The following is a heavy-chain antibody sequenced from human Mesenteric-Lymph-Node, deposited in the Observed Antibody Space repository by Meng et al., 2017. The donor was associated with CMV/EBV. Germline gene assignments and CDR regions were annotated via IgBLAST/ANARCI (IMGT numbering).Heavy chain of an antibody. Sequence: SVGTFSSYAISWVRQAHGQGLEWMGGIIPIFGTANYAQKFQGRVTITTDESTSTAYMELSSLRSEDTAVYYCARTRGGDGYSNSHFDYWGQGTLVTVSS. D-gene: IGHD5-24*01. V-gene: IGHV1-69*05. CDR1: VGTFSSYA. CDR2: IIPIFGTA. CDR3: ARTRGGDGYSNSHFDY. J-gene: IGHJ4*02.